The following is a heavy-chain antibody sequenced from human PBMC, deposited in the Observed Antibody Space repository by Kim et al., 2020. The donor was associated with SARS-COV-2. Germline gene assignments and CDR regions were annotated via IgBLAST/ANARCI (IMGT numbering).Heavy chain of an antibody. V-gene: IGHV3-43*01. J-gene: IGHJ4*02. D-gene: IGHD3-22*01. CDR1: GFTFDDYT. CDR3: AKGTDSSGYYSVDY. Sequence: GGSLRLSCAASGFTFDDYTMHWVRQAPGKGLEWVSLISWDGGSTYYADSVKGRFTISRDNSKNSLYLQMNSLRTEDTALYYCAKGTDSSGYYSVDYWGQGTLVTVSS. CDR2: ISWDGGST.